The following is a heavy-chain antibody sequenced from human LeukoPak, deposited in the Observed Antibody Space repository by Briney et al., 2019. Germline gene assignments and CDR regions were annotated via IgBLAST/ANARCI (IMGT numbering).Heavy chain of an antibody. D-gene: IGHD6-25*01. J-gene: IGHJ4*02. CDR2: INPVGCST. Sequence: GASVKVSYKASGYTFSSCYMHWVRQAPGQGREWMGVINPVGCSTKYAQKFQPRLTMTRKTPTSTVYMELSSLGSEDTAVYYCARSAAGYFDHWGQGTLVTVSS. V-gene: IGHV1-46*01. CDR1: GYTFSSCY. CDR3: ARSAAGYFDH.